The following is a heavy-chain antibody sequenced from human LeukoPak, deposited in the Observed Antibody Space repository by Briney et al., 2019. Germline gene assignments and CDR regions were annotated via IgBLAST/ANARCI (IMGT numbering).Heavy chain of an antibody. CDR1: GFTFSGYW. J-gene: IGHJ4*02. Sequence: GGSLRLSCAASGFTFSGYWMSWVRQAPGKGLEWISYISSGSSTIYYADSVKGRFTISRDNAKNSLFLQMNSLRAEDTAVYYCARERPVAGPDYWGQGTLVTVSS. CDR2: ISSGSSTI. D-gene: IGHD6-19*01. CDR3: ARERPVAGPDY. V-gene: IGHV3-48*04.